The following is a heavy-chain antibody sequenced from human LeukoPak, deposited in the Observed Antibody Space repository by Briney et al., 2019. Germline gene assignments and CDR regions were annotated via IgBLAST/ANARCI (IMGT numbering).Heavy chain of an antibody. Sequence: GGSLRLPCAASGFTFSSYAMSWVRQAPGKGLEWVSAISGSGGSTYYADSVKGRFTTSRDNSKNTLYLQMNSLRAEDTAVYYCAKEGGSYLKHLDYWGQGTLVTVSS. CDR1: GFTFSSYA. V-gene: IGHV3-23*01. CDR2: ISGSGGST. D-gene: IGHD1-26*01. CDR3: AKEGGSYLKHLDY. J-gene: IGHJ4*02.